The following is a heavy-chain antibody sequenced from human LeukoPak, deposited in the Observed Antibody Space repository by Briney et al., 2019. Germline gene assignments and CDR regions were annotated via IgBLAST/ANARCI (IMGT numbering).Heavy chain of an antibody. CDR3: ARGIAAAGTGVPGDY. Sequence: GASVKVSCKASGYTFTSYGISWVRQAPGQGLEWMGWISAYNGNTNYAQKLQGRVTMTTDTSTSTAYMELRSLRSDDTAVYYCARGIAAAGTGVPGDYWGQGTLVTVSS. CDR2: ISAYNGNT. CDR1: GYTFTSYG. D-gene: IGHD6-13*01. V-gene: IGHV1-18*01. J-gene: IGHJ4*02.